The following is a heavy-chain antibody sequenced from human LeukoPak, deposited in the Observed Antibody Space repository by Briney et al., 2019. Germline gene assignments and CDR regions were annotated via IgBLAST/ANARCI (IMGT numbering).Heavy chain of an antibody. CDR1: GFTFSSYE. J-gene: IGHJ4*02. V-gene: IGHV3-48*03. D-gene: IGHD2-2*01. Sequence: PGGSLRLSCAASGFTFSSYEMNWVRQAPGKGLEWVSYISSSGTTTYYADSVKGRLTISRDNAKNSLYLQMNSLRAEDTAVYYCARRYCSSNSRLIDYWGQGILVTVSS. CDR2: ISSSGTTT. CDR3: ARRYCSSNSRLIDY.